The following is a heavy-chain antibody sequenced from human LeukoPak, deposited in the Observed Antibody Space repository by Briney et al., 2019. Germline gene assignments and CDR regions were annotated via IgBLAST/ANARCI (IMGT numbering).Heavy chain of an antibody. D-gene: IGHD6-13*01. Sequence: GGSLRLSCAASGSTVISNYMSRVRQAPGKGLEWVSLIYTGGSTYYADSVRGRFTISRDNSKNTLYLQMNSLRPEDTAIYYCARGFGKAAADVFGGYTMDVWGQGTTVTVSS. CDR3: ARGFGKAAADVFGGYTMDV. V-gene: IGHV3-66*02. J-gene: IGHJ6*02. CDR1: GSTVISNY. CDR2: IYTGGST.